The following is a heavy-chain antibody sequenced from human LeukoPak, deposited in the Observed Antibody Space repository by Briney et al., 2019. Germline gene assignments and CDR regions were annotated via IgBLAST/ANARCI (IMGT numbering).Heavy chain of an antibody. Sequence: PGGSLRLSCAASGFSIDNYWMSWVRQAPGKGLEWVANIKKDGGEIYYVDSVKGRFTISRDNAKNSLYLQMDSLRAEDTAVYYCARDLLRGVRGVFDCWGQGTLVTVSS. CDR1: GFSIDNYW. V-gene: IGHV3-7*05. J-gene: IGHJ4*02. CDR3: ARDLLRGVRGVFDC. CDR2: IKKDGGEI. D-gene: IGHD3-10*01.